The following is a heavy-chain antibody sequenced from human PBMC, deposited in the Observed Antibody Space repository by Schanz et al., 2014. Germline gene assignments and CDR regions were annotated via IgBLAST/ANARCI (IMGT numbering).Heavy chain of an antibody. CDR1: GGSFSGYF. Sequence: VQLQQWGAGLLKPSETLSLTCDVYGGSFSGYFWSWIRQSPGKGPEWIGYITYSGGTNHNASLKSRVTISVDTAKNQFSLKVTSVTAADTAIYYCARVHSTSLERGSHYYMDVWGKGTTVTVSS. CDR2: ITYSGGT. D-gene: IGHD2-2*01. V-gene: IGHV4-34*02. CDR3: ARVHSTSLERGSHYYMDV. J-gene: IGHJ6*03.